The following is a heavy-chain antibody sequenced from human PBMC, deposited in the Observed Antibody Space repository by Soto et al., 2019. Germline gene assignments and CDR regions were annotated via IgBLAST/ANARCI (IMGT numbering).Heavy chain of an antibody. J-gene: IGHJ4*02. D-gene: IGHD1-26*01. CDR3: ASVTYSGSPGPHYFDY. Sequence: SETLSLTCAVSGGSISSGGYSWSWIRQPPGKGLEWIGYIYHSGSTYYNPSLKSLVTISVDRSKNQFSLKLSSVTAADTAVYYCASVTYSGSPGPHYFDYWGQGTLVTVSS. V-gene: IGHV4-30-2*01. CDR1: GGSISSGGYS. CDR2: IYHSGST.